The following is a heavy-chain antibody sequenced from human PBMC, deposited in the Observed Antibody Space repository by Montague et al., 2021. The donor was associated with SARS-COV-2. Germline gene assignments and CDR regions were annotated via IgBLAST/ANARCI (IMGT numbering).Heavy chain of an antibody. CDR3: AKDLNSAVAGPTMGH. J-gene: IGHJ4*02. Sequence: SLSLSLAASGFSVDNSDMHWVRQAPGKGLEWVSGFSWKGHSIGYAASVEGRFTISRDSGKNSLYLQMNSLTVEDTALYYCAKDLNSAVAGPTMGHWGQGTLVTVSS. D-gene: IGHD6-19*01. CDR1: GFSVDNSD. V-gene: IGHV3-9*01. CDR2: FSWKGHSI.